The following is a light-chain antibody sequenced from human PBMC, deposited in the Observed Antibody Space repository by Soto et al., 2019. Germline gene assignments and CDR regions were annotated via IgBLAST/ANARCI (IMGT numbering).Light chain of an antibody. CDR1: QSVSSN. Sequence: EIVMTQSPATLSVSPGERATLSCRASQSVSSNLAWYQQKPGQAPRLLIYGASTRATGIPARFSGSGSGTEFTLTISSMLAEDFAVYYCQQYNNWPPWTFGQGTKVAIK. J-gene: IGKJ1*01. V-gene: IGKV3-15*01. CDR3: QQYNNWPPWT. CDR2: GAS.